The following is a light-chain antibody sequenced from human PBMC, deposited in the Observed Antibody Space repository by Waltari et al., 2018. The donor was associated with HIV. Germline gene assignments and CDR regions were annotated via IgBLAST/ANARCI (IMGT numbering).Light chain of an antibody. CDR2: MAS. V-gene: IGKV2-28*01. CDR1: QSLLHSNGYNF. CDR3: LQARQTPWT. J-gene: IGKJ1*01. Sequence: DIVMSQFPLSLPVTPGEPASMSCNSSQSLLHSNGYNFLDWYFQWPGQSPQLLIYMASYRASGVPDRISGSGSGTNFTLRIGRVATEDVGVYYCLQARQTPWTFGQGTKVEI.